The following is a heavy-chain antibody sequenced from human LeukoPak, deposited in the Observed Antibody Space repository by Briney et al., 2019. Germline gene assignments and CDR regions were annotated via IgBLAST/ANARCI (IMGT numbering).Heavy chain of an antibody. CDR1: GGTFSSYA. CDR2: IIPIFGTA. V-gene: IGHV1-69*05. J-gene: IGHJ5*02. CDR3: ARSNSSYFDP. D-gene: IGHD6-13*01. Sequence: SVKVSCKASGGTFSSYAIIWVRQAPGQGLEWMGGIIPIFGTANYAQKFQGRVTITTDESTSTAYMELSSLRSEDTAVYYCARSNSSYFDPWGQGTLATVSS.